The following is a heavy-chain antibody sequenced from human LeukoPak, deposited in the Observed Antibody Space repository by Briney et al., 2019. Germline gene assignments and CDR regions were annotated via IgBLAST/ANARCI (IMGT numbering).Heavy chain of an antibody. V-gene: IGHV3-30-3*01. D-gene: IGHD3-9*01. J-gene: IGHJ4*02. CDR1: GFTFSSYA. CDR3: ARDRYDFLTGYYRSPFDY. CDR2: ISYDGSHK. Sequence: GRSLRLSCVVSGFTFSSYAMHWVRQAPGKGLEWVAVISYDGSHKYHADSVKGRFTISRDNSKNTLYLQMNSLRAEDTAVFYCARDRYDFLTGYYRSPFDYWGQGTLVTVSS.